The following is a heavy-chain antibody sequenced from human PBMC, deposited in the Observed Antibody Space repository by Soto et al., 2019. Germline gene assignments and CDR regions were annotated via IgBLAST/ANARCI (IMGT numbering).Heavy chain of an antibody. D-gene: IGHD3-3*01. V-gene: IGHV3-53*02. CDR2: IYSGGST. Sequence: EVQLVETGGGLIQPGGSLRLSCAASGFTVSSNYMSWVRQAPGKGLEWVSVIYSGGSTYYADSVKGRFTISRDNSKNTLYLEINRLKGEDTAVYYCASRAPTTIFGGGAFDYWGQGTLVTVSS. CDR3: ASRAPTTIFGGGAFDY. J-gene: IGHJ4*02. CDR1: GFTVSSNY.